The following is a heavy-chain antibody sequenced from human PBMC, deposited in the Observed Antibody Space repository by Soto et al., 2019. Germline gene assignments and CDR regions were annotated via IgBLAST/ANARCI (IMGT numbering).Heavy chain of an antibody. V-gene: IGHV1-18*01. CDR3: ARGGTPIDY. D-gene: IGHD3-16*01. J-gene: IGHJ4*02. Sequence: GASVKVSCKTSGYTFTNFGLSWVRQAPGQGLEWMGWISAYNGNTNYAQNFQGRVTMTTDTSTSTAYMELRSLRSDDTAVYYCARGGTPIDYWSQGTLVTVSS. CDR2: ISAYNGNT. CDR1: GYTFTNFG.